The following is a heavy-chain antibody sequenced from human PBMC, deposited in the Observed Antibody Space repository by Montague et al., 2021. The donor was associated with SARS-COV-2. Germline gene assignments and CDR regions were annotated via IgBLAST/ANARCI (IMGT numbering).Heavy chain of an antibody. CDR2: ISYDGSNK. Sequence: SLRLSCAASGFTLSSYAMHWVRQAPGKGLEWVAVISYDGSNKYYADSVKGRFTISRDNSKNTLYLQMNSLRAEDTAVYYCARAAQKQYVLLWFGELLHDAFDIWGQGTMVTVSS. CDR1: GFTLSSYA. J-gene: IGHJ3*02. CDR3: ARAAQKQYVLLWFGELLHDAFDI. V-gene: IGHV3-30-3*01. D-gene: IGHD3-10*01.